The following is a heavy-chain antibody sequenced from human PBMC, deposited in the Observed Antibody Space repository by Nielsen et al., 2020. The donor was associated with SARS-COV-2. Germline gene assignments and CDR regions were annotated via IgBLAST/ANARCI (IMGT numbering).Heavy chain of an antibody. Sequence: ASVKVSCKASGYTFTGYYMHWVRQAPGQGLEWMGIINPSGGSTSYAQKFQGRVTMTRDTSTSTVYMELSSLRSEDTAVYYCAREPPMIADTGAFDIWGQGTMVTVSS. V-gene: IGHV1-46*01. D-gene: IGHD3-22*01. CDR1: GYTFTGYY. CDR2: INPSGGST. CDR3: AREPPMIADTGAFDI. J-gene: IGHJ3*02.